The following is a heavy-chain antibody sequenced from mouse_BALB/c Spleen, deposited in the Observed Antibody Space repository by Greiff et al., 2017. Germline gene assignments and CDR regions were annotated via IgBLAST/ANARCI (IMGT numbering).Heavy chain of an antibody. D-gene: IGHD2-13*01. V-gene: IGHV1-5*01. J-gene: IGHJ2*01. CDR1: GYSFTSYW. Sequence: EVQLQQSGTVLARPGASVKMSFKASGYSFTSYWMHWVKQRPGQGLEWIGAIYPGNSDTSYNQKFKGKAKLTAVTSASTAYMELSSLTNEDSAVYYCTRNYYGAYYFDYWGQGTTLTVSS. CDR3: TRNYYGAYYFDY. CDR2: IYPGNSDT.